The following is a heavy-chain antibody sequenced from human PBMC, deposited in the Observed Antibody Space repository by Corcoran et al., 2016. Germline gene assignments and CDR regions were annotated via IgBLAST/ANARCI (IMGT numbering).Heavy chain of an antibody. CDR1: GYTFSNYW. J-gene: IGHJ4*02. Sequence: EVQLVQSGAEVQKPGESLKISCKGSGYTFSNYWIAWVRQMPGKGLEWMGIIYPGDSDTRYSPSFQGQVTISADKSISTAYLQWSSLKASDTAMYYCARSCSGGSCMGNDWGQGTRVTVSS. D-gene: IGHD2-15*01. CDR2: IYPGDSDT. CDR3: ARSCSGGSCMGND. V-gene: IGHV5-51*01.